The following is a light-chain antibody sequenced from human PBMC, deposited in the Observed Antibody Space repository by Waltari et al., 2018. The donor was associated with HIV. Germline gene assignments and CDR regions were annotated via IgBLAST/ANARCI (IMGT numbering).Light chain of an antibody. V-gene: IGLV3-25*03. CDR2: NDI. J-gene: IGLJ3*02. CDR1: PPPKKY. CDR3: QSTDYDGTWV. Sequence: SYDLTQTPSVSVSPGQTARINCPTVPPPKKYSAWYRQKAGQAPILLIYNDIESSSGIPERISGSGSGTGVTLTITDVQAEDEGDYFCQSTDYDGTWVFGGGTKLTVL.